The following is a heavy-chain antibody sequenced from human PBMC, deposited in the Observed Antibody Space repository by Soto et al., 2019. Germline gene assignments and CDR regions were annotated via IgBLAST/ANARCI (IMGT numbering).Heavy chain of an antibody. CDR3: ARGDYPFPYYYYGLDV. V-gene: IGHV3-7*04. CDR2: IKQDGFEK. D-gene: IGHD4-17*01. Sequence: VQLVESGGGLVQPGGSLRLSCAASGFTFSRYWMTWVRQAPGKGLEWVANIKQDGFEKYYVDSVKERFTISRDNAKNSLFLQMNSLRADDTAVYYCARGDYPFPYYYYGLDVWGLGTTVNVSS. CDR1: GFTFSRYW. J-gene: IGHJ6*02.